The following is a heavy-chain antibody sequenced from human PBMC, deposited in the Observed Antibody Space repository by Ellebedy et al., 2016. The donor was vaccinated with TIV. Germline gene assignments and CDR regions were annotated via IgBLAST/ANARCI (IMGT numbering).Heavy chain of an antibody. CDR2: TNQDGSKK. CDR1: GFTFSVYW. V-gene: IGHV3-7*01. CDR3: AHQGFISGY. J-gene: IGHJ4*02. Sequence: GGSLRLSXAPSGFTFSVYWMSWVRQAPGKGLEWVASTNQDGSKKYYVDSVKGRFTLSRDNAKNSLYLQMNSLRDGDTAVYYCAHQGFISGYWGQGTLVTVSS.